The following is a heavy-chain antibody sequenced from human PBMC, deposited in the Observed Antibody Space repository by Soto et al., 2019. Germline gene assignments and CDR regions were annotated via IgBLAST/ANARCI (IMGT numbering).Heavy chain of an antibody. D-gene: IGHD3-3*01. CDR3: ARLWAYFGYYDFWSGYHGGYYGMDV. CDR1: GGSISSSSYY. V-gene: IGHV4-39*01. CDR2: IYYSGST. Sequence: NPSETLSLTCTVSGGSISSSSYYWGWIRQPPGKGLEWIGSIYYSGSTYYNPSLKSRVTISVDTSKNQFSLKLSSVTAADTAVYYCARLWAYFGYYDFWSGYHGGYYGMDVWGQGTTVTVSS. J-gene: IGHJ6*02.